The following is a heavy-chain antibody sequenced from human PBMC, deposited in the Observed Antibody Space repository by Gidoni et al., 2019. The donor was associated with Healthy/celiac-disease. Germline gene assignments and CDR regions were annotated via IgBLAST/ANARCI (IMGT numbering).Heavy chain of an antibody. CDR2: ISYDGSNK. Sequence: QVQLVESGGGVVQPGRSLRLSCAASGFTFSSYAMHWVRQAPGKGLEWVAVISYDGSNKYYAASVKGRFTISRDNSKNTLYLQMNSLRAEDTAVYYCARDRPPLYYYYYGMDVWGQGTTVTVSS. V-gene: IGHV3-30-3*01. J-gene: IGHJ6*02. CDR1: GFTFSSYA. CDR3: ARDRPPLYYYYYGMDV.